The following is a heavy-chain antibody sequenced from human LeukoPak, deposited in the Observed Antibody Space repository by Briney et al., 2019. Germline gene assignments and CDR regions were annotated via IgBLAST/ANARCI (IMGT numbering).Heavy chain of an antibody. CDR2: INHSGST. CDR3: ARGMGIAVAGYFDY. Sequence: SETLSLTCTVSGGSISSYYWSWIRQPPGKGLEWIGEINHSGSTNYNLSLKSRVTISVDTSKNQFSLKLSSVTAADTAVYYCARGMGIAVAGYFDYWGQGTLVTVSS. J-gene: IGHJ4*02. D-gene: IGHD6-19*01. CDR1: GGSISSYY. V-gene: IGHV4-34*01.